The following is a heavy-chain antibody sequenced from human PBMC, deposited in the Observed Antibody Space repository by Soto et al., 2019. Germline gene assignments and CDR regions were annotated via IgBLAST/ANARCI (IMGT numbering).Heavy chain of an antibody. D-gene: IGHD2-15*01. J-gene: IGHJ1*01. CDR2: INPSGGST. Sequence: ASVKVSCKASGYTFTSYYMHWVRQAPGQGLEWMGIINPSGGSTSYAQKFQGRVTMTRDTSTSTVYMELSSLRSEDTAVYYCARAGKGILKTSGFQHWGQGTLVTVSS. V-gene: IGHV1-46*01. CDR3: ARAGKGILKTSGFQH. CDR1: GYTFTSYY.